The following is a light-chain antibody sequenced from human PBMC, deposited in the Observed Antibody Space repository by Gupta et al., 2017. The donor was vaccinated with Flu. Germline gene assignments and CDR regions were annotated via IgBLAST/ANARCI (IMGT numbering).Light chain of an antibody. CDR3: QSYDSSLSGSL. J-gene: IGLJ3*02. CDR2: VNS. Sequence: SSKIGAGYDVHWYQQLPGTPPKLLIYVNSNRPSGVPDRFSGSKSGTSASLAITGLQAEDEANYYCQSYDSSLSGSLFGGGTKVTVL. V-gene: IGLV1-40*01. CDR1: SSKIGAGYD.